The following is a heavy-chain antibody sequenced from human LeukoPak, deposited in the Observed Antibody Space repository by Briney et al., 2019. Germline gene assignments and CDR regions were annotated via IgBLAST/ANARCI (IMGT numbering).Heavy chain of an antibody. Sequence: GASEKVSCKASGGTFSSYAISWVRQAPGQGLEWMGGIIPIFGTANFAQQFQGRVTITADESTSTAYMELSSLRSEDTAVYYCARESYYYGSGSYYPHYYYYYMVVWGKGTTVTISS. D-gene: IGHD3-10*01. CDR3: ARESYYYGSGSYYPHYYYYYMVV. CDR2: IIPIFGTA. CDR1: GGTFSSYA. J-gene: IGHJ6*03. V-gene: IGHV1-69*01.